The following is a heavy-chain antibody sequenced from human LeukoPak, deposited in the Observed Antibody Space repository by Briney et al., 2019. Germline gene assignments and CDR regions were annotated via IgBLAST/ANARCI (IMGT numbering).Heavy chain of an antibody. CDR3: ASHHYDYGEPLGAFDI. J-gene: IGHJ3*02. CDR1: DGSISSYY. Sequence: SETLSLTCTVSDGSISSYYWSWSRQPPGKGPEWIGYIYYSGSTNYNPSLKSRVTISVDTSKNQFSLKLSSVTAADTAVYYCASHHYDYGEPLGAFDIWGQGTMVTVSS. V-gene: IGHV4-59*01. D-gene: IGHD4-17*01. CDR2: IYYSGST.